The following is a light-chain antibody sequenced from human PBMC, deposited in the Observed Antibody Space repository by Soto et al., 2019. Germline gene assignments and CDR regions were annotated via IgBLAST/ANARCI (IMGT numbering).Light chain of an antibody. Sequence: EIVLTQSPDTLSLSPGERGTLSCRASQSVSNNYLAWYQQKPGQAPRLLIDGASSRATGIPDRFSGSGSGTDFTLTISRLEPEDYAVYYCQQYGSSPGTFGQGTKVEIK. CDR3: QQYGSSPGT. J-gene: IGKJ1*01. CDR1: QSVSNNY. CDR2: GAS. V-gene: IGKV3-20*01.